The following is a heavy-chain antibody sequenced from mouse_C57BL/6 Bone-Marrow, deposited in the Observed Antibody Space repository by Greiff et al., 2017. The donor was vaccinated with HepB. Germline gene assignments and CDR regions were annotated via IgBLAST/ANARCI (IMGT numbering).Heavy chain of an antibody. Sequence: QVQLQQSGPELVKPGASVKISCKASGYAFSSSWMNWVKQRPGKGLEWIGRIYPGDGDTNYNGKFKGKATLTADKSSSTAYMQLSSLTSEDSAVYCCAPHYYGSSFYYFDYRGQGTTLTVSS. CDR3: APHYYGSSFYYFDY. J-gene: IGHJ2*01. CDR2: IYPGDGDT. CDR1: GYAFSSSW. D-gene: IGHD1-1*01. V-gene: IGHV1-82*01.